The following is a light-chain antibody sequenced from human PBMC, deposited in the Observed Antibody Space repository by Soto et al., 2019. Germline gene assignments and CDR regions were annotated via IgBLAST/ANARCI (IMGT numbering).Light chain of an antibody. CDR1: QSVRNNY. V-gene: IGKV3-20*01. CDR3: QQFDSSVIT. J-gene: IGKJ5*01. CDR2: GAS. Sequence: EIVLTQSPGTLSLSPGERATLSCRASQSVRNNYLAWYQHKGGQAPRLLIYGASTRATGIPDRFSGSGSGTDFTLTISRLEPEDFAVYYCQQFDSSVITFGQGTRLEIK.